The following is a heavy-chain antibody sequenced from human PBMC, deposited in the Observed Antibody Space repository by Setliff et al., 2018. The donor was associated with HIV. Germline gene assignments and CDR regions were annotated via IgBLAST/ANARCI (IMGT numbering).Heavy chain of an antibody. V-gene: IGHV1-46*01. Sequence: GASVKVSCKASGYSFTGYHMHWVRQAPGQGLEWMGWINPSGGSTSYAQKFQGRVTMTRDTSTSTVYMELSSLRSEDTAVYYCARDDRVGDYDSSGYIFYFDYWGQGTLVTVS. D-gene: IGHD3-22*01. CDR2: INPSGGST. J-gene: IGHJ4*02. CDR3: ARDDRVGDYDSSGYIFYFDY. CDR1: GYSFTGYH.